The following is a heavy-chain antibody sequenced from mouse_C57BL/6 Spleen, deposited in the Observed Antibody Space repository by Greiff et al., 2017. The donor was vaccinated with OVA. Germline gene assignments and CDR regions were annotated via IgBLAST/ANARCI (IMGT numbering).Heavy chain of an antibody. Sequence: QVQLQQSGAELVKPGASVKISCKASGYAFSSYWMNWVKQRPGKGLEWIGQIYPGDGDTNYNGKFKGKATLTADKSSSTAYMQLSSLTSEDSAVYVCARWKDLAVVPYFDYWGQGTTLTVSS. D-gene: IGHD1-1*01. CDR2: IYPGDGDT. J-gene: IGHJ2*01. CDR1: GYAFSSYW. V-gene: IGHV1-80*01. CDR3: ARWKDLAVVPYFDY.